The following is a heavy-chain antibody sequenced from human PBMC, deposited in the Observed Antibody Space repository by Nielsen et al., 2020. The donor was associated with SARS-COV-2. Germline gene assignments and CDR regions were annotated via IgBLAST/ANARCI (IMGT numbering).Heavy chain of an antibody. V-gene: IGHV3-33*08. Sequence: GESLKISCAASGFTFSSYAMHWVRQAPGKGLEWVSVIWYDGSNKYYADSVKGRFTISRDNSKNTLYLQMNSLRAEDTAVYYCAREKIVALDYWGQGTLVTVSS. CDR2: IWYDGSNK. CDR1: GFTFSSYA. CDR3: AREKIVALDY. D-gene: IGHD5-12*01. J-gene: IGHJ4*02.